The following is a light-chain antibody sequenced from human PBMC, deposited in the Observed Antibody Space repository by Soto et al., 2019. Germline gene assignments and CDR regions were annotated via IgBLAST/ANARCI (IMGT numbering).Light chain of an antibody. Sequence: EIVLTQSPGTLSLSPGERVTLSCRASQSVSSNYLAWYQQKYGQSPRLLIYGSSSRATGIPDRFSGSGSGTDFTLTISRLEPEDFAVYYCQQYDSSPWTFGQGTKVEIK. J-gene: IGKJ1*01. V-gene: IGKV3-20*01. CDR2: GSS. CDR1: QSVSSNY. CDR3: QQYDSSPWT.